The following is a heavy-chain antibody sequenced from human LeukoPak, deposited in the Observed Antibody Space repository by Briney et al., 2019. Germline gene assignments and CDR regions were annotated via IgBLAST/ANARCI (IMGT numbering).Heavy chain of an antibody. CDR1: GFTFSDYY. D-gene: IGHD4-17*01. CDR2: ISSSGSTI. V-gene: IGHV3-11*04. J-gene: IGHJ4*02. Sequence: GGSLRLSCAASGFTFSDYYMSWIRQAPGKGLEWVSYISSSGSTIYYADSVKGRFTISRDNAKNSLYLQMNSLRAEDTAVYYCASATVRYYFDYWGQGTLVTVSS. CDR3: ASATVRYYFDY.